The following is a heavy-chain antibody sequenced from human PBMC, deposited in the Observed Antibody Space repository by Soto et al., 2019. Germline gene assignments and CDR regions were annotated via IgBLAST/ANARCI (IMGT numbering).Heavy chain of an antibody. J-gene: IGHJ4*02. CDR3: TRAILLWFGEFPGADFDY. V-gene: IGHV3-49*03. Sequence: GGSLRLSCTASGFTFGDYAMSWFRQAPGKGLEWVGFIKSKAYGGTTEYAASVKGRFTISRDDSKSIAYLQMNSLKTEDTAVYYCTRAILLWFGEFPGADFDYWGQGTLVTVSS. CDR1: GFTFGDYA. CDR2: IKSKAYGGTT. D-gene: IGHD3-10*01.